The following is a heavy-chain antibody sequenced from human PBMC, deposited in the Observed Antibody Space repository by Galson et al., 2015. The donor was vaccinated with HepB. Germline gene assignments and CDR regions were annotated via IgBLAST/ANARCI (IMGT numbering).Heavy chain of an antibody. Sequence: SLRLSCAASGFTFSSYGMHWVRQAPGKGLEWVALIWYDGSKEYYADSVKSRFTISRDNSQNTLYPQMNSLRAEDTAVYYCARGSLMGATTDSSNFDYWGQGTLVTVSS. V-gene: IGHV3-33*01. CDR1: GFTFSSYG. CDR2: IWYDGSKE. CDR3: ARGSLMGATTDSSNFDY. D-gene: IGHD1-26*01. J-gene: IGHJ4*02.